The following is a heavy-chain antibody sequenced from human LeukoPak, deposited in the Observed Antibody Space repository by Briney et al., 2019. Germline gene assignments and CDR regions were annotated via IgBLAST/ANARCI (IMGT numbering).Heavy chain of an antibody. Sequence: AGGSLRLSCAASGFTFSSYWIHWVRQAPGKGLMWVSRIKSDGSDTIYADSVKGRFSISIDNAKNTVYLQMHSLGAEDTAVYYCARAPSIVGPGDIWGQGTMVIVSS. J-gene: IGHJ3*02. CDR3: ARAPSIVGPGDI. V-gene: IGHV3-74*01. CDR1: GFTFSSYW. CDR2: IKSDGSDT. D-gene: IGHD1-26*01.